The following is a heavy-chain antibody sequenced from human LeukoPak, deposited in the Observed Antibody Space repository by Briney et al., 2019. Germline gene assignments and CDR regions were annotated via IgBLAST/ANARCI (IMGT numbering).Heavy chain of an antibody. Sequence: KPGESLKISCKGSGYSSTSYWIGWARQMPGKGLEWMGIIYPGDSDTRYSPSFQGQVTISADKSISTAYLQWSSLKASDTAMYYCARGSSGSYSRWWYFDLWGRGTLVTVSS. CDR3: ARGSSGSYSRWWYFDL. CDR2: IYPGDSDT. J-gene: IGHJ2*01. CDR1: GYSSTSYW. V-gene: IGHV5-51*01. D-gene: IGHD3-10*01.